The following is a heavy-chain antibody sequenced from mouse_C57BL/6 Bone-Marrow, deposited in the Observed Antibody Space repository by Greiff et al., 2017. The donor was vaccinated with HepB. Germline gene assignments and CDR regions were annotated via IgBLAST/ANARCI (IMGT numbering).Heavy chain of an antibody. CDR3: ARTSNYDAMDY. CDR2: ISSGGSYT. V-gene: IGHV5-6*01. J-gene: IGHJ4*01. Sequence: EVKLVESGGDLVKPGGSLKLSCAASGFTFSSYGMSWVRQTPDKRLEWVATISSGGSYTYYPDSVKGRFTISRDNAKNTLYLQMSSLKSEDTAMYYCARTSNYDAMDYWGQGTSVTVSS. D-gene: IGHD2-5*01. CDR1: GFTFSSYG.